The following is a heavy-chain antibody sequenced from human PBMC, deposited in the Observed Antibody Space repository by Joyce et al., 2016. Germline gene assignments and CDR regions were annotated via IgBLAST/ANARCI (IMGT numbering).Heavy chain of an antibody. Sequence: QLQLQESGSGLLRPSETLSLTCAVSGGSISSGGYSWTWSRQPPVKGLELIGFTYDSGSAYYNSSLKSRVIISVDRSKNQFSLKLISVTAADTAVYYCARIPQPWGQGTLVTVSS. CDR1: GGSISSGGYS. CDR3: ARIPQP. V-gene: IGHV4-30-2*01. D-gene: IGHD2-21*01. CDR2: TYDSGSA. J-gene: IGHJ4*02.